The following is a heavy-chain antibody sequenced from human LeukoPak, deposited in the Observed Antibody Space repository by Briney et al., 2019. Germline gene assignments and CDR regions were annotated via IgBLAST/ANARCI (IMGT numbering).Heavy chain of an antibody. CDR2: ISGSGGST. Sequence: GGSLRFSGAASGFTFRGYAMSWVRQAPGKGLEWVSAISGSGGSTYYADSVKGRFTISRDNSKNTLYLQMNSLRAEDTAVYYCASIAAAGTHYYYGMDVWGQGTTVTVSS. V-gene: IGHV3-23*01. CDR3: ASIAAAGTHYYYGMDV. J-gene: IGHJ6*02. D-gene: IGHD6-13*01. CDR1: GFTFRGYA.